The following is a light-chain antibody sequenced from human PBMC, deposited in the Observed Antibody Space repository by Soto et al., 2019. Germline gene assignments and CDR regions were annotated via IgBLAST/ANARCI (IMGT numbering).Light chain of an antibody. Sequence: EIVLTQSPGTLSLSPGERATLSCRASQSVSSSYLAWYQQKPGQAPRLLIYDASSRATDIPDRFSGSGSGTDFTLTISRLESEDFAVYYCQQYDSSPRFTFGPGTKVDIK. CDR1: QSVSSSY. V-gene: IGKV3-20*01. CDR2: DAS. CDR3: QQYDSSPRFT. J-gene: IGKJ3*01.